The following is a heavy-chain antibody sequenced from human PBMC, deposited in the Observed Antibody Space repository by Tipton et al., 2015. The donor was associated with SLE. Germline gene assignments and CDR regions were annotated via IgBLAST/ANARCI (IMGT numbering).Heavy chain of an antibody. J-gene: IGHJ4*02. CDR1: GYTFNSYG. CDR2: ISTYNGNT. V-gene: IGHV1-18*04. Sequence: QLVQSGAEVKKPGASVKVSCKASGYTFNSYGISWVRQAPGQGLEWMGWISTYNGNTNYAQKLQGRVTMTTDTSTSTAYMELRSLRSDDTAVYYCARDRGYYDSSGYQRWFDYWGQGTLVTVSS. D-gene: IGHD3-22*01. CDR3: ARDRGYYDSSGYQRWFDY.